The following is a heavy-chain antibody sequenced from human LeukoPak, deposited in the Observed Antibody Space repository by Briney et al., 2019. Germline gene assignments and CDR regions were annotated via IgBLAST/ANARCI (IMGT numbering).Heavy chain of an antibody. CDR1: GGSISSGGYY. CDR2: IYHSGST. J-gene: IGHJ3*02. V-gene: IGHV4-30-2*01. D-gene: IGHD6-19*01. Sequence: SQTLSLTCTVSGGSISSGGYYWSWIRQPPGKGLEWIGYIYHSGSTNYNPSLKSRVTISVDKSKNQFSLKLSSVTAADTAVYYCARGDPLGYSSGWPIWGQGTMVTVSS. CDR3: ARGDPLGYSSGWPI.